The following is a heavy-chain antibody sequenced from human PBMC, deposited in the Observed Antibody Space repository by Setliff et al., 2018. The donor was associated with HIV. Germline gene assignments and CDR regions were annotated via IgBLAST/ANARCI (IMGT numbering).Heavy chain of an antibody. CDR3: AHHELGYCSGGSCPPPHAFDI. J-gene: IGHJ3*02. CDR1: GFSLSTSGVA. Sequence: SGPTLVNPTQTLTLTCTFSGFSLSTSGVAVAWIRQPPGKALEWLALIYWDDDKHYSPSLKSRLTITKDTSKNQVVLTMTTMDPVDTATYYCAHHELGYCSGGSCPPPHAFDIWGQGTMVTVSS. V-gene: IGHV2-5*02. D-gene: IGHD2-15*01. CDR2: IYWDDDK.